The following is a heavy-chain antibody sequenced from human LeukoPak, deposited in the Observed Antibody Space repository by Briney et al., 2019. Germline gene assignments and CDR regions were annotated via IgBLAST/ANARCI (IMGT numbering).Heavy chain of an antibody. J-gene: IGHJ4*02. CDR3: AAIPYYDYGGIYYFDY. CDR2: ISAYNGNT. D-gene: IGHD4/OR15-4a*01. V-gene: IGHV1-18*01. Sequence: ASVKVSCKASGYTFTSYGISWVRQAPGQGLEWMGWISAYNGNTNYAQKLQGRVTMTRDMSTSTAYMELSSLRSEDTAVYYCAAIPYYDYGGIYYFDYWGQGTLVTVSS. CDR1: GYTFTSYG.